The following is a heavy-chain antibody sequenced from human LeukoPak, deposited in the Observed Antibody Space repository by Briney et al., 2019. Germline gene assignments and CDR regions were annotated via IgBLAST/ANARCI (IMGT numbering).Heavy chain of an antibody. J-gene: IGHJ3*02. V-gene: IGHV4-59*08. CDR2: MYDTGSA. D-gene: IGHD6-25*01. CDR3: ARGRGYSSVYALDI. Sequence: NPSQTLSLTCTVSGRSITGDHWNWLRQPPGKEPVWIAYMYDTGSANYNPSLQRRVTTSVDTSKNQYSLRLSAVTAADTAVYYCARGRGYSSVYALDIWGQGTMVTVSS. CDR1: GRSITGDH.